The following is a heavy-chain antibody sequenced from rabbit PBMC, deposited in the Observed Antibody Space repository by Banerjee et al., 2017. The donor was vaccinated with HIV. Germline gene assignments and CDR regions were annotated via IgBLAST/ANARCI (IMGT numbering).Heavy chain of an antibody. D-gene: IGHD1-1*01. J-gene: IGHJ2*01. V-gene: IGHV1S40*01. CDR3: ARNYVNAFDP. Sequence: QSLEESGGGLVKPGASLTLTCTASGFSFNSGYDMCWVRQAPGKGLEWVACAYAGSSGSTYSATWANGRFTISKTSSTTVTLQMTSLTAADTATYSCARNYVNAFDPWGQGTLVTVS. CDR2: AYAGSSGST. CDR1: GFSFNSGYD.